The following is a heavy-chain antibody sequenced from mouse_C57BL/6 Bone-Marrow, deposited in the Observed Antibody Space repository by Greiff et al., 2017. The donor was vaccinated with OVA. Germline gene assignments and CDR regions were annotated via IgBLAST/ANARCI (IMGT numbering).Heavy chain of an antibody. CDR1: GYSITSGYY. V-gene: IGHV3-6*01. Sequence: EVKLMESGPGLVKPSQSLSLTCSVTGYSITSGYYWHWIRQFPGNKLEWMGYISYDGSNNYNPSLKNRISITRDTSKNQFFLKLNSVTTEDTATYYCARDPPSTTVVATRAYWGQGTLVTVSA. CDR2: ISYDGSN. CDR3: ARDPPSTTVVATRAY. J-gene: IGHJ3*01. D-gene: IGHD1-1*01.